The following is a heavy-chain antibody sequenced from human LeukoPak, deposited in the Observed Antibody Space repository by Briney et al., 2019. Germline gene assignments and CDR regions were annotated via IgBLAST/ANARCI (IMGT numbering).Heavy chain of an antibody. V-gene: IGHV3-30*18. J-gene: IGHJ4*02. D-gene: IGHD6-13*01. CDR1: GFTFSSYG. CDR2: ISYDGSNK. CDR3: AKIAAAFDY. Sequence: GGSLRLSCAASGFTFSSYGMHWVRQAPGKGLEWVAVISYDGSNKYYADSVKGRFTISRDNSKNTLYLQMNSLRAEDTAVYYCAKIAAAFDYWGQGTLVTVSS.